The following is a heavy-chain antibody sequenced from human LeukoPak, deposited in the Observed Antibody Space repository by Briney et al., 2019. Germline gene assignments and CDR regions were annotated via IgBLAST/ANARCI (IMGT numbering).Heavy chain of an antibody. CDR2: IYYSGST. Sequence: SETLSLTCTVSGGSISSYYWSWIRQPPGKGLEWIGYIYYSGSTNYNPSLKSRVTISVDTSKNQFSLKLSSVTAADTAVYYCANADRFCSGSCHVPDAFDFWGQGTLVTVSS. V-gene: IGHV4-59*12. CDR1: GGSISSYY. CDR3: ANADRFCSGSCHVPDAFDF. J-gene: IGHJ3*01. D-gene: IGHD2-15*01.